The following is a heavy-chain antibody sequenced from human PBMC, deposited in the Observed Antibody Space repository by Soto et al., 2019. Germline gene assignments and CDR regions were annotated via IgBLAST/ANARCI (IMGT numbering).Heavy chain of an antibody. CDR2: MNPNSGNT. CDR3: ARGCCSGGTYYYYYGMDV. CDR1: GYTFTSYD. Sequence: GASVKVSCKASGYTFTSYDINWVRQATGQGLEWMGWMNPNSGNTGYAQKFQGRVTMTRNTSISTAYMELSSLRSEDTAVYYCARGCCSGGTYYYYYGMDVWGQGTTVTVSS. J-gene: IGHJ6*02. V-gene: IGHV1-8*01. D-gene: IGHD2-15*01.